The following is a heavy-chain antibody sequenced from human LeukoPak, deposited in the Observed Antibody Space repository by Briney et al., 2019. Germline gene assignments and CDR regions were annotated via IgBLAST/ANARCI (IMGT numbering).Heavy chain of an antibody. Sequence: GGSLRLSCAASGFTFSTYYMTWVRQAPGKGLGWVSDVSRSGAVTYYADSVKGRFTVSRDNSKNTLYLEMNSLRAADTAVYYCAKESYFDSSGYHYFDFWGQGTLVTVSS. CDR2: VSRSGAVT. D-gene: IGHD3-22*01. J-gene: IGHJ4*02. CDR1: GFTFSTYY. CDR3: AKESYFDSSGYHYFDF. V-gene: IGHV3-23*01.